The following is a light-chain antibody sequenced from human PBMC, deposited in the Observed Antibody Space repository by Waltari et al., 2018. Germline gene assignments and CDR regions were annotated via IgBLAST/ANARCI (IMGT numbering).Light chain of an antibody. Sequence: DVQMTQSPSTLSASVGDRVTTTCRASQNIRDWLAWYQQRPGKAPRLLIYGASTLQTGVPARFSGSGSGTEFTLTINSLQPDDFATYYCQQYNGYFTWTFGQGTKVEIK. CDR1: QNIRDW. CDR3: QQYNGYFTWT. V-gene: IGKV1-5*01. CDR2: GAS. J-gene: IGKJ1*01.